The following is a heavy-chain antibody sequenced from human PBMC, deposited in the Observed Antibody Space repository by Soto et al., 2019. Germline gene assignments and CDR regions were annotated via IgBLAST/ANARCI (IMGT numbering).Heavy chain of an antibody. CDR2: IYYSGST. CDR1: GGSITSSSYY. J-gene: IGHJ5*01. Sequence: SETLSLTCTVSGGSITSSSYYWGWIRQPPGKGLEWIGSIYYSGSTYYNPSLKSRVTISVDTSKNQFSLKLSSVTAADTAVYYCVRLIGNSWLDSWGQGTPVTVSS. CDR3: VRLIGNSWLDS. V-gene: IGHV4-39*01.